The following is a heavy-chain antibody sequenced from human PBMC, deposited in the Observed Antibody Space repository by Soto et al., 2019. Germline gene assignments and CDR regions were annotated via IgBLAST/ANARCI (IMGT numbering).Heavy chain of an antibody. J-gene: IGHJ5*02. V-gene: IGHV4-38-2*02. CDR1: GSSISSDFY. CDR3: ARDRRVKVLGVLTPNWFDP. CDR2: IFHSGST. D-gene: IGHD3-3*01. Sequence: SETLSLTCAVSGSSISSDFYWAWIRQPPGKGLEWIGSIFHSGSTYYNASLQSRVSMSVDTSKNQFSLELTSVTAADTALYFCARDRRVKVLGVLTPNWFDPWGQGTLVTVSS.